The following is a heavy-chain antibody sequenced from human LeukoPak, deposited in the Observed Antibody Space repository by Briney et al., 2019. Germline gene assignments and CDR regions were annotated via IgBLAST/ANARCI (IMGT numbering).Heavy chain of an antibody. V-gene: IGHV3-53*04. CDR1: GFTVSSNY. Sequence: GGSLRLSCAASGFTVSSNYMSWVRQAPGKGLEWVSVIYSGGSTYYADSVKGRFTISRHNSKNTLYLQMNSLRAEDTAVYYCARGRDYVWGSYRYPGYFQHWGQGTLVTVSS. J-gene: IGHJ1*01. D-gene: IGHD3-16*02. CDR2: IYSGGST. CDR3: ARGRDYVWGSYRYPGYFQH.